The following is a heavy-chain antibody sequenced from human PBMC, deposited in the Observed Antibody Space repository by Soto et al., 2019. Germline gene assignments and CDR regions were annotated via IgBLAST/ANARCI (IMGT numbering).Heavy chain of an antibody. CDR2: IIPIFGTA. CDR1: XXXFSSYA. J-gene: IGHJ4*02. D-gene: IGHD4-17*01. CDR3: ARGYGDLPFDY. V-gene: IGHV1-69*01. Sequence: VQSGAEVKKPGXSVKVSXXXXXXXFSSYAIXXXXXXXXXGLEWMGGIIPIFGTANYAQKFQGRVTITADESTSTAYMELSSLRSEDTAVYYCARGYGDLPFDYWGQGTLVTVSS.